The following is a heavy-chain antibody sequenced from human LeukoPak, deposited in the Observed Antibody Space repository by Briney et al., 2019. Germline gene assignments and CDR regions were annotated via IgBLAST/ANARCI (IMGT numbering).Heavy chain of an antibody. Sequence: PGGSLRLSCAASGFTFSSYAMHWVRQAPGKGLGYVSGINSNGDSTFYANSVKGRFTSSRDNSRNTMFLQMSSLRAEDMAVYFCARDDGYSIDFWGQGTLVAVSS. J-gene: IGHJ4*02. D-gene: IGHD5-24*01. CDR3: ARDDGYSIDF. V-gene: IGHV3-64*01. CDR1: GFTFSSYA. CDR2: INSNGDST.